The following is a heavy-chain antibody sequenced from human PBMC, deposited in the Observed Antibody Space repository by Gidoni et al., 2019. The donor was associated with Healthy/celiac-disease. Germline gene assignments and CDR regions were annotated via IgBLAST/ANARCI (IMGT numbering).Heavy chain of an antibody. CDR2: IIPIFGTA. J-gene: IGHJ6*02. D-gene: IGHD2-8*01. CDR1: GGPFSSYA. Sequence: QVQLVQSGAEVKKPGSSVKVSCKASGGPFSSYAISWVRQAPGQGLEWMGGIIPIFGTANYAQKVQGRVTITADESTSTAYMELSSLRSEDTAVYYCAGTIVLMVYAIYYGMDVWGQGTTVTVSS. CDR3: AGTIVLMVYAIYYGMDV. V-gene: IGHV1-69*01.